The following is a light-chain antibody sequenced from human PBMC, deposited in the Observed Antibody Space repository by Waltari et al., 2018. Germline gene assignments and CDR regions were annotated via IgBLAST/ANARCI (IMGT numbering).Light chain of an antibody. CDR3: QQCAISPLT. V-gene: IGKV3-20*01. J-gene: IGKJ4*01. CDR2: DAS. CDR1: QTVSKNY. Sequence: EIVLTQSPGTLSLSPGERATLSCRASQTVSKNYLAWYQQKPGQAPRLLIDDASNRDTGIPDRCSGSGSGTDFTLTISRLEPEDFAVYYCQQCAISPLTFGGGTKVEI.